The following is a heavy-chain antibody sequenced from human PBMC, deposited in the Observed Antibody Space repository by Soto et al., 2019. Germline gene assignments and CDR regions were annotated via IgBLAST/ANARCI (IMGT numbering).Heavy chain of an antibody. D-gene: IGHD6-13*01. CDR1: GFTFSSYG. CDR3: VNISGTTIAAAVTLKVILSLRREKTYGMDV. CDR2: ISYDGSNK. Sequence: PGASLRLSCAASGFTFSSYGMHWVRQAPGKGLEWVAVISYDGSNKYYADSVKGRFTISIDNSKNTLYLQMNSLRAEDLAVYYCVNISGTTIAAAVTLKVILSLRREKTYGMDVWGQRTTVTVSS. J-gene: IGHJ6*02. V-gene: IGHV3-30*18.